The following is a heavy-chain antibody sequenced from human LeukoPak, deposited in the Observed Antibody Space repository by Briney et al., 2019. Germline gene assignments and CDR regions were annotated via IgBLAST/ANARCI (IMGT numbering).Heavy chain of an antibody. CDR1: GGSFSAYY. CDR3: VLGAATGRFDY. Sequence: SETLSLTCAVYGGSFSAYYWSWIRQPPGKGLEWIEEINHSGSTIYNPSLKSRVTISVDTPKNQFSLRLSSVTAADTAVYYCVLGAATGRFDYWGQGTLVTASS. V-gene: IGHV4-34*01. D-gene: IGHD2-15*01. CDR2: INHSGST. J-gene: IGHJ4*02.